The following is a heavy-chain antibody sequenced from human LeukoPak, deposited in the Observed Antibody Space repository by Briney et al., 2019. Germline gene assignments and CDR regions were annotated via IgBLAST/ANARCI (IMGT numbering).Heavy chain of an antibody. D-gene: IGHD6-19*01. CDR1: GGSFSGYY. J-gene: IGHJ4*02. CDR3: ASLGNWIAVALDY. CDR2: INRSGST. Sequence: SETLSLTCAVHGGSFSGYYWSWIRQPPGKGLEWIGEINRSGSTNYNPSLKSRVTISVDTSKNQFSLKLSSVTAADTAVYYCASLGNWIAVALDYWGQGTLVTVSS. V-gene: IGHV4-34*01.